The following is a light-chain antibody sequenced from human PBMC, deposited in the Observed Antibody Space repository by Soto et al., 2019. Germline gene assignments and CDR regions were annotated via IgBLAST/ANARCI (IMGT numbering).Light chain of an antibody. CDR2: GAS. Sequence: EIVMPQSTATLSVSPGGRSTLSCRASQSISGALAWYQQKPGQAPRLLIYGASTRATSFPARFSGSGSGTDFTLTVSSLQSEDFAVYYCQQYNNWPWTFGQGTKVDIK. V-gene: IGKV3-15*01. CDR3: QQYNNWPWT. CDR1: QSISGA. J-gene: IGKJ1*01.